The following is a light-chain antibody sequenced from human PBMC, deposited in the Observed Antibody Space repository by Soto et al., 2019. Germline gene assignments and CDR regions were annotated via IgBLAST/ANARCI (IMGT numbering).Light chain of an antibody. V-gene: IGKV3-20*01. CDR1: QSVSSNY. J-gene: IGKJ1*01. CDR3: LQYYIPPT. Sequence: DIVLTQSPGTLSLSPGERATLSCRSSQSVSSNYLAWYQQKPDQAPRLVIYDVSGRATGIPDRFSGSGSGTAFTLTISRLVFQDSASSSCLQYYIPPTFGQGTKVEIK. CDR2: DVS.